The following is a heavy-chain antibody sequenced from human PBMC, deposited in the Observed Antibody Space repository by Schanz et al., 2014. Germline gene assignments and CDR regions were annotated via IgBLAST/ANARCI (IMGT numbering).Heavy chain of an antibody. CDR2: MNPNSGNT. J-gene: IGHJ6*03. CDR3: ARLGTGMAVARSVIDPYYYYMDV. Sequence: QVQLVQSGAEVNKPGASVKVSCKASGYNITSNDVTWVRQATGQGLEWMGWMNPNSGNTGYAQKFQGRVTMTRNTLIRTDYMELSSLRSEDTAVYYCARLGTGMAVARSVIDPYYYYMDVWGEGTTVTVSS. D-gene: IGHD6-19*01. CDR1: GYNITSND. V-gene: IGHV1-8*01.